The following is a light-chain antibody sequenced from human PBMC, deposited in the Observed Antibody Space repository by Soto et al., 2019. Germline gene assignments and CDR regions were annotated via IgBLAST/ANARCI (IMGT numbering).Light chain of an antibody. CDR2: ENN. V-gene: IGLV1-44*01. CDR1: ASNIGRDP. J-gene: IGLJ1*01. Sequence: QSVLTQPPSASGAPGQRVTISCSGSASNIGRDPVNWYQQVPGTAPKLLIYENNHRPSGVPDRFSGSKSGTSASLVISGLRSEDEGEYFCAGWDGSLKGFVFGTGTKLTVL. CDR3: AGWDGSLKGFV.